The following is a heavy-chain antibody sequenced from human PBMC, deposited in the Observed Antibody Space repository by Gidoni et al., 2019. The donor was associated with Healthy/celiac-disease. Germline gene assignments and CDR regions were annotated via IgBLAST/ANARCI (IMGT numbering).Heavy chain of an antibody. CDR3: ARGGVLRTTRSFDY. J-gene: IGHJ4*02. D-gene: IGHD4-17*01. CDR2: INAGNGNT. CDR1: GYTFTSYA. V-gene: IGHV1-3*01. Sequence: ELKKPGASVKVSCKSSGYTFTSYARHWVRQAPGQRLEWMGWINAGNGNTKYSQKLQGRVTITRDTSASTAYMELSSLRSEDTAVYYCARGGVLRTTRSFDYWGQGTLVTVSS.